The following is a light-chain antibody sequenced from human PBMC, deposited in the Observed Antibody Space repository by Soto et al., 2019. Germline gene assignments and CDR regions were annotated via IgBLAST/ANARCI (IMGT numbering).Light chain of an antibody. CDR1: QSVSSS. CDR3: HQYNTWPRT. J-gene: IGKJ1*01. V-gene: IGKV3-15*01. Sequence: EIVMTQSPATLSVSPGERATLSCRASQSVSSSLAWYQQKPGQAPRLLIYGASTRATGIPARFSGSGSGTEFTLTISSLQSEDFAVYYCHQYNTWPRTFGQGTKVDIK. CDR2: GAS.